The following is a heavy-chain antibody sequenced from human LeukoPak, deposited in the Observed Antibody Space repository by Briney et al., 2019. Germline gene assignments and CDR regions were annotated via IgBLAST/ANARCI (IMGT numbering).Heavy chain of an antibody. D-gene: IGHD5-12*01. CDR1: GFTFSSYG. CDR2: ISGSGDST. Sequence: GGSLRLSCAASGFTFSSYGMSWVRQAPGKGLEWVSAISGSGDSTYYADSVKGRFTISRDNSKNTLYLQMNSLRAEDTAVYYCARSGYSGYGDYWGQGTLVTVSS. CDR3: ARSGYSGYGDY. J-gene: IGHJ4*02. V-gene: IGHV3-23*01.